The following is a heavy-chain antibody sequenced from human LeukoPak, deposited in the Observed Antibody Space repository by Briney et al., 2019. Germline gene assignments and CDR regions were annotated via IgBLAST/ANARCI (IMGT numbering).Heavy chain of an antibody. CDR2: IYYSGST. CDR1: GGSISSYY. V-gene: IGHV4-59*01. CDR3: ARTGYSSGWYLYYFDY. Sequence: PSETLSLTCTVSGGSISSYYWSWIWQPPGKGLEWIGYIYYSGSTNYNPSLKSRVTISVDTSKNQFSLKLSSVTAADTAVYYCARTGYSSGWYLYYFDYWGQGTLVTVSS. D-gene: IGHD6-19*01. J-gene: IGHJ4*02.